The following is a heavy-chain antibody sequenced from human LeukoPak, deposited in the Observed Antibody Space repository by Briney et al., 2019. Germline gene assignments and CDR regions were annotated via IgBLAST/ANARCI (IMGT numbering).Heavy chain of an antibody. D-gene: IGHD6-19*01. V-gene: IGHV4-31*03. CDR2: IYYSGST. CDR3: AREYHSSGWYTSRYFDC. CDR1: GGSISSGGYY. J-gene: IGHJ4*02. Sequence: SQTLSLTCTVSGGSISSGGYYWSWIRQHPGKGLEWIGYIYYSGSTYYNPSLKSRVTISVDTSKNQFSLKLSSVTAADTAVYYCAREYHSSGWYTSRYFDCWGQGTLVTVSS.